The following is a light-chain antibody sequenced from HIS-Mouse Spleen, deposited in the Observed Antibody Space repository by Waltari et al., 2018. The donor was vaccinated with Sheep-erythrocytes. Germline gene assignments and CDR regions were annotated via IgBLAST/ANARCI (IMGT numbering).Light chain of an antibody. J-gene: IGLJ3*02. CDR1: SGINVGTYR. Sequence: QAVLTQPSSLSASPGASASLTCTLRSGINVGTYRIYWYQQKPGSPPQYLLRYKSDSDKQQGSWFPSRCSGSKDASANAGILLISGLQSEDEADYYCMIWHSSAWVFGGGTKLTVL. CDR2: YKSDSDK. CDR3: MIWHSSAWV. V-gene: IGLV5-45*03.